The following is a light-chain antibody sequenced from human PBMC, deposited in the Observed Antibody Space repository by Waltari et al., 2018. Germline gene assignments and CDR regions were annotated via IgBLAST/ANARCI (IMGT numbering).Light chain of an antibody. CDR2: AAS. Sequence: DIQMTQSPSSLSASVGDRVTITCRASQRISNSLNWYQQKPGKAPKLLIYAASNLQSGVPSRFSGSGSGTDFTLTISGLQPEYFATYYCQQSYSIPYTFGQGTNLEIK. CDR1: QRISNS. V-gene: IGKV1-39*01. CDR3: QQSYSIPYT. J-gene: IGKJ2*01.